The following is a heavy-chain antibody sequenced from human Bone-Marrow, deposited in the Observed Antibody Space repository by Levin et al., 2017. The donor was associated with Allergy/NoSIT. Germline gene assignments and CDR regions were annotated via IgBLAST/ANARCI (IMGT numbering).Heavy chain of an antibody. CDR3: AKNGAMASYYYFHY. J-gene: IGHJ4*02. CDR1: GFTFSSYA. CDR2: ISGSGGNT. Sequence: GGSLRLSCAASGFTFSSYAMSWVRQAPGKGLEWVSTISGSGGNTYYADSVKGRFTISRDTSRNTLFLQMDSLRAEDTAVYYCAKNGAMASYYYFHYWGQGTLVAVSS. D-gene: IGHD2-21*01. V-gene: IGHV3-23*01.